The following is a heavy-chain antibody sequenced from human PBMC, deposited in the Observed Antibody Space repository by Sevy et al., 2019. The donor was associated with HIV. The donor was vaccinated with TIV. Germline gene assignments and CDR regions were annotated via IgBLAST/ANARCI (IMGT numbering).Heavy chain of an antibody. CDR1: GFTFSKYS. CDR3: AREGCTKPHDY. D-gene: IGHD2-8*01. Sequence: GGSLRLSCAASGFTFSKYSMSWVRQPPGKGLEWVSTLSFGCGEINYADSVKGRFTISRDNSKSSLYLQMNNLRPEVTAVYYCAREGCTKPHDYWGQGTLVTVSS. V-gene: IGHV3-23*01. CDR2: LSFGCGEI. J-gene: IGHJ4*02.